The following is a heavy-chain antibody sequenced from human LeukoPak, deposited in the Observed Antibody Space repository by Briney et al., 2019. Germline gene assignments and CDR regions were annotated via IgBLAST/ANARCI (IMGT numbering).Heavy chain of an antibody. Sequence: PSETLSLTCTVSGGSISSSSYYWGWIRQPPGKGLEWIGSIYYSGSTYYNPSLKSRVTISVDTSKNQFSLKLSSVTAADTAVYYCARAGAVAGTRVWGKGTTVTVSS. V-gene: IGHV4-39*07. J-gene: IGHJ6*04. CDR3: ARAGAVAGTRV. CDR1: GGSISSSSYY. CDR2: IYYSGST. D-gene: IGHD6-19*01.